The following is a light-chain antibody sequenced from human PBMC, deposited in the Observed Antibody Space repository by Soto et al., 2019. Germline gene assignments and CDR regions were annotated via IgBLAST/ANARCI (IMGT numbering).Light chain of an antibody. CDR1: QSVSSSY. V-gene: IGKV3-20*01. CDR3: QQYGSSPALT. Sequence: NVLTQSPGTLSLSPGERATLSCRASQSVSSSYLAWYQQKPGQAPRLLIYGASSRATGIPDRFSGSGSGTDFTLTISRLEPEDFAVYYCQQYGSSPALTFGGGTNVDI. CDR2: GAS. J-gene: IGKJ4*01.